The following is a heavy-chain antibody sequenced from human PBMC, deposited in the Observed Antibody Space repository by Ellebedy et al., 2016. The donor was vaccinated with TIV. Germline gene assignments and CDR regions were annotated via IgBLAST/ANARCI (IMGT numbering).Heavy chain of an antibody. D-gene: IGHD4-17*01. CDR2: IYYSGST. CDR1: GGSVSSGTYY. J-gene: IGHJ4*02. V-gene: IGHV4-61*01. Sequence: MPSETLSLTCTVSGGSVSSGTYYWSWIRQSPGRGLEWIGYIYYSGSTNYNPSLKSRVTISVDTSKNQFSLKLTSVTAADTAVYYCARDLADDYGDPYYFDYWGQGTLVTVSS. CDR3: ARDLADDYGDPYYFDY.